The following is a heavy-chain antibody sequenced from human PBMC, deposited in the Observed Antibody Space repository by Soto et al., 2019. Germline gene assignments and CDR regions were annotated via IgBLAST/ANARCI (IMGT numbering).Heavy chain of an antibody. V-gene: IGHV1-2*02. CDR1: GYTFTGYY. J-gene: IGHJ3*02. CDR2: INPNSGGT. Sequence: ASVKVSCKASGYTFTGYYMHWVRQAPGQGLEWMGWINPNSGGTNYAQKFQGGVTMTRDTSISTAYMELSRLRSDDTAVYYCAKTLMVYEIVDAFDIWGQGTMVTVSS. CDR3: AKTLMVYEIVDAFDI. D-gene: IGHD2-8*01.